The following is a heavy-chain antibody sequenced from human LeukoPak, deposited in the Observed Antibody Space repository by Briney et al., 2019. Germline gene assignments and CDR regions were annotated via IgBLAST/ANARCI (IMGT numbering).Heavy chain of an antibody. J-gene: IGHJ4*02. V-gene: IGHV1-69*02. CDR1: GGTFSSYT. D-gene: IGHD6-13*01. Sequence: SVKVSCKASGGTFSSYTISWVRQAPGQGLEWMGRIIPILGIANYAQKFQGRVTITADKSTSTAYMGLSSLRSEDTAVYYCALIAAAGTIDYWGQGTLVTVSS. CDR2: IIPILGIA. CDR3: ALIAAAGTIDY.